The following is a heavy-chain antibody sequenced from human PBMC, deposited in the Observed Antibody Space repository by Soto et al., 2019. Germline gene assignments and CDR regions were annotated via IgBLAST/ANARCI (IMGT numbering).Heavy chain of an antibody. CDR1: GFTFSSYA. D-gene: IGHD6-13*01. CDR3: AKDAAVLSWDSSSWSTKY. V-gene: IGHV3-23*01. J-gene: IGHJ4*01. CDR2: ISGSGGST. Sequence: GGSLTLSCAPSGFTFSSYAMSWVRQAPGKGLEWVSAISGSGGSTYYADSVKGLFTISRDNSKNTLYLQMNSLRAEDTAVYYFAKDAAVLSWDSSSWSTKYWGHGTLVTVSS.